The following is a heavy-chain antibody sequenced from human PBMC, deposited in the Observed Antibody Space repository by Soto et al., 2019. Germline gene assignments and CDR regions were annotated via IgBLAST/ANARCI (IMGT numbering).Heavy chain of an antibody. Sequence: SETLSLTCSVSGGSIGSSNYYFCWIRQPPGKGLEWIGSLYYTGTTYNNSSLKSRVTISADKSQNQFSLKLSSVTAADTAVYYCGAYRSRTYCYDCFDPWGQGTLVTVSS. D-gene: IGHD2-2*01. CDR1: GGSIGSSNYY. CDR2: LYYTGTT. V-gene: IGHV4-39*01. CDR3: GAYRSRTYCYDCFDP. J-gene: IGHJ5*02.